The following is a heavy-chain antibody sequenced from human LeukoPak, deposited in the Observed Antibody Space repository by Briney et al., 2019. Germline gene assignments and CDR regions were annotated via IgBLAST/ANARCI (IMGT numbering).Heavy chain of an antibody. CDR2: IYYSGSA. D-gene: IGHD3-16*01. Sequence: SETLSLTCTVSGGSISSGAYYWSWIRQLPGKGPEWIGYIYYSGSAYYNPSLKSRVTISVDTSKNQFSLKLSSVSAAETAVFYCARVSAGSVILDPWGQGTLVTVSS. CDR3: ARVSAGSVILDP. J-gene: IGHJ5*02. V-gene: IGHV4-31*03. CDR1: GGSISSGAYY.